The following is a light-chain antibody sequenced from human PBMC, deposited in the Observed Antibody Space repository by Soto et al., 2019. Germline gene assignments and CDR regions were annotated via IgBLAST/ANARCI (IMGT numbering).Light chain of an antibody. CDR2: DVS. Sequence: QSALTQPASVSGSPGQSITISFTGTSSDVGGYNYVSWYQQHPGKAPKLMIYDVSNRPSGVSNRFSGSKSGNTASLTISGLQAEDEADYYCSSYTSSSTLDVFGTGTELTVL. CDR1: SSDVGGYNY. CDR3: SSYTSSSTLDV. J-gene: IGLJ1*01. V-gene: IGLV2-14*01.